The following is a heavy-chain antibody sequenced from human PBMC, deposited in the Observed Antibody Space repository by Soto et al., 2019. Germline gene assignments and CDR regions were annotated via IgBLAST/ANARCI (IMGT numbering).Heavy chain of an antibody. CDR1: GFTFSSYA. CDR2: ISYDGSNK. D-gene: IGHD1-26*01. J-gene: IGHJ6*02. CDR3: ARVTGSYRYSGIDV. Sequence: GGSLRLSCAASGFTFSSYAMHWVRQAPGKGLEWVAVISYDGSNKYYADSVKGRFTISRDNSKNTLYLQMNSLRAEDTAVYYCARVTGSYRYSGIDVWGQGTTVTVYS. V-gene: IGHV3-30-3*01.